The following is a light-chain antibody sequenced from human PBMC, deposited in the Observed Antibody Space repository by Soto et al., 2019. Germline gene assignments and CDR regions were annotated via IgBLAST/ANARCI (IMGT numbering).Light chain of an antibody. CDR1: QGVGSN. V-gene: IGKV3-15*01. CDR3: QQYNKWPLT. Sequence: EVVMTQSPATLSVSRGDVAALSFRASQGVGSNLAWYQQKPGQAPRLLVYGASTRATGVPARFSGSGSGTEFTLTISSLGSEDFAVYYCQQYNKWPLTFGQGTKVDIK. J-gene: IGKJ1*01. CDR2: GAS.